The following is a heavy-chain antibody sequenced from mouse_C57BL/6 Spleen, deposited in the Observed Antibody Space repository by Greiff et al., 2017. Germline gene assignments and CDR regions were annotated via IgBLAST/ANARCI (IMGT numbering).Heavy chain of an antibody. CDR3: ARRGFDYYGSSEGFAY. Sequence: VQLKQSGPELVKPGASVKISCKASGYSFTGYYMNWVKQSPEKSLEWIGEINPSTGGTTYNQKFKAKATLTVDKSSSTAYMQLKSLTSEDSAVYYCARRGFDYYGSSEGFAYWGQGTLVTVSA. CDR2: INPSTGGT. D-gene: IGHD1-1*01. V-gene: IGHV1-42*01. J-gene: IGHJ3*01. CDR1: GYSFTGYY.